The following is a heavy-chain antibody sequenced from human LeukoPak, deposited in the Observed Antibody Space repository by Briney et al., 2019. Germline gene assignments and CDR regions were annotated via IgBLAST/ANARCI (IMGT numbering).Heavy chain of an antibody. J-gene: IGHJ2*01. CDR1: GFTFSSYA. CDR2: ISSNGGST. CDR3: ARGGWAYRYFDL. D-gene: IGHD6-19*01. Sequence: GGSLRLSCAASGFTFSSYAMHWVRQAPGKGLEYVSAISSNGGSTYYAYSVKGRFTISRDNSKNTLYLQMGSLRAEDMAVYYCARGGWAYRYFDLWGRGTLVTVSS. V-gene: IGHV3-64*01.